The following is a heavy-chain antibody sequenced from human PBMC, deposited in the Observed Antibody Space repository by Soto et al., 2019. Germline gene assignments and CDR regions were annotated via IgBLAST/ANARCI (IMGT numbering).Heavy chain of an antibody. CDR2: INPNSGGT. CDR1: GYTFTGYY. J-gene: IGHJ6*03. V-gene: IGHV1-2*04. CDR3: ARGPSWAPGARGYGSGSYRDYYYYYMDV. D-gene: IGHD3-10*01. Sequence: ASVKVSCKASGYTFTGYYMHWVRQAPGQGLEWMGWINPNSGGTNYAQKFQGWVTMTRDTSISTAYMELSRLRSDDTAVYYCARGPSWAPGARGYGSGSYRDYYYYYMDVWGKGTTVTVSS.